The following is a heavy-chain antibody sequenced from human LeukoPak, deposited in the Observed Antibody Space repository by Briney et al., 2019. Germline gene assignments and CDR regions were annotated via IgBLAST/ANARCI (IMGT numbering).Heavy chain of an antibody. Sequence: GGSLRLSCAASGFTFSTYCMRWVRQAPGKGLEWVANIKQDGSEKYYVDSVKRRFTISRVNAKTSLYLQINSLRAEDTAVYYCARGEPPGVGATLDYWGQGTLVSVSS. CDR2: IKQDGSEK. J-gene: IGHJ4*02. D-gene: IGHD1-26*01. CDR3: ARGEPPGVGATLDY. V-gene: IGHV3-7*01. CDR1: GFTFSTYC.